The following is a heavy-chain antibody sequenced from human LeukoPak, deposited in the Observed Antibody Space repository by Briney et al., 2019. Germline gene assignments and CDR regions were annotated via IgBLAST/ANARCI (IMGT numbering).Heavy chain of an antibody. Sequence: GGSLRLSCAASGFTFSDYYMSWIRQAPGKGLEGVSYISSSGSTIYYADSVKGRFIISRDNAKNSLYLQMNSLRAEDTAVYYCARDQEAVAGRAFDYWGQGTLVTVSS. CDR3: ARDQEAVAGRAFDY. CDR1: GFTFSDYY. D-gene: IGHD6-19*01. CDR2: ISSSGSTI. V-gene: IGHV3-11*04. J-gene: IGHJ4*02.